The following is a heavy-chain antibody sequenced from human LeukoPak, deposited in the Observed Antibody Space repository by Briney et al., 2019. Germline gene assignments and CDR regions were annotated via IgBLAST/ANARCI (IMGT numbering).Heavy chain of an antibody. CDR2: IYYSGST. CDR1: GGSISSSSYY. D-gene: IGHD3-22*01. CDR3: ARHLTKVYDSSGYEDY. J-gene: IGHJ4*02. V-gene: IGHV4-39*01. Sequence: PSETLPITCTVSGGSISSSSYYWGWIRQPPGKGLEWIGSIYYSGSTYYNPSLKSRVTISVDTSKNQFSLKLSSVTAADTAVYYCARHLTKVYDSSGYEDYWGQGTLVTVSS.